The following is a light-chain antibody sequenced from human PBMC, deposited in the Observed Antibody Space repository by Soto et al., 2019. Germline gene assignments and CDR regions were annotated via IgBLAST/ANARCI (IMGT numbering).Light chain of an antibody. J-gene: IGLJ1*01. CDR1: SSDVGGYNF. CDR3: SSSTSSYTYV. V-gene: IGLV2-14*03. CDR2: DVS. Sequence: QSVLTQPASVSGSPGQSVTISCAGTSSDVGGYNFVSWYQQHPGKAPQLMIYDVSSRPSGVSNRFSGSKSGNTASLTISGLQAEDEADYYCSSSTSSYTYVFGTGTKVTVL.